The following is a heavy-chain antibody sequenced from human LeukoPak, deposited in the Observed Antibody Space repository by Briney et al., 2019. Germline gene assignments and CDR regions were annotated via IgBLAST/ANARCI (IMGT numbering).Heavy chain of an antibody. Sequence: GGSLRLSCAASGFTFADYAMHWVRQAPGKGLEWVSGISWNSGSIGYADSAKGRFTISRDNAKNSLYLQMNSLRAEDTALYYCAKDGDWGQGTLVTVSS. V-gene: IGHV3-9*01. CDR2: ISWNSGSI. J-gene: IGHJ4*02. CDR3: AKDGD. CDR1: GFTFADYA.